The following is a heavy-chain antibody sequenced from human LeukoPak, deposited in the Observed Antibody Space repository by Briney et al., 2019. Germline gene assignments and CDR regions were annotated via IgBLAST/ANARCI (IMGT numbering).Heavy chain of an antibody. D-gene: IGHD3-10*01. J-gene: IGHJ6*02. Sequence: GGSLRLSCAASGFTFSDYYMSWIRQAPGKGPEWVSYISSSGSTIYYADSVKGRFTISRDNAKNSLYLQMNSLRAEDTAVYYCATAYYYGSGSHYSGVFYGMDVWGQGTTVTVSS. CDR1: GFTFSDYY. CDR2: ISSSGSTI. V-gene: IGHV3-11*04. CDR3: ATAYYYGSGSHYSGVFYGMDV.